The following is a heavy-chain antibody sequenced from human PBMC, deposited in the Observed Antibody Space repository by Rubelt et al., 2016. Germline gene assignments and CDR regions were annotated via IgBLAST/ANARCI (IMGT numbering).Heavy chain of an antibody. CDR1: GGTFSSYA. J-gene: IGHJ5*02. D-gene: IGHD5-12*01. CDR2: IIPIFGTA. Sequence: QVQLVQSGAEVKKPGSSVKVSCKASGGTFSSYAISWVRQAPGQGLEWMGGIIPIFGTANYAQKFQGRVTITADKSTSTAYMELSSRRSEDTAVYYCARDIVATIRKGQGWFDPWGQGTLVTVSS. CDR3: ARDIVATIRKGQGWFDP. V-gene: IGHV1-69*06.